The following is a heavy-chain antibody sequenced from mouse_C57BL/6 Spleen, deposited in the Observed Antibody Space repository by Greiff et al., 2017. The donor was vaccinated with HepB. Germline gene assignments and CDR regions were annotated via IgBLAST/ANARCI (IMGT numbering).Heavy chain of an antibody. J-gene: IGHJ3*01. Sequence: QVQLQQSGAELVRPGTSVKVSCKASGYAFTNYLIEWVKQRPGQGLEWIGVINPGSGGTNYNEKFKGKATLTADKSSSTAYMQLSSLTSEDSAVYFCARGDYYGWFAYWGQGTLVTVSA. CDR1: GYAFTNYL. V-gene: IGHV1-54*01. CDR3: ARGDYYGWFAY. D-gene: IGHD1-1*01. CDR2: INPGSGGT.